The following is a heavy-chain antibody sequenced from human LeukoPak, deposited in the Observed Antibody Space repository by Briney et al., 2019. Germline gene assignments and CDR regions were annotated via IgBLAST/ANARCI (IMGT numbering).Heavy chain of an antibody. D-gene: IGHD6-19*01. CDR1: GFTFSSYA. J-gene: IGHJ4*02. CDR3: ANATRSVAGPFDY. CDR2: ISGSYEST. V-gene: IGHV3-23*01. Sequence: GGSLRLSCAASGFTFSSYAMSWVRQAPGKALEWVSAISGSYESTYYADSVKGRFTISRDNSKNTLYLKLNSMRAEDTAVYYCANATRSVAGPFDYWGQGTVATVSS.